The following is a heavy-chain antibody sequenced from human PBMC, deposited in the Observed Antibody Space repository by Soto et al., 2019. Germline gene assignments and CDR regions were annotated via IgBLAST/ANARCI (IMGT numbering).Heavy chain of an antibody. CDR3: AKDRGGSRPYYFDY. CDR1: GFTFSSYA. V-gene: IGHV3-23*01. Sequence: EVQLLESGGGLVQPGGSLRLSCAASGFTFSSYAMSWVRQAPGEGLEWVAGMSASGGSTYNADSVKGRFTISRDNSKNTRHLQMTSRRAEDTAVYYCAKDRGGSRPYYFDYWGQGTLVTVSS. J-gene: IGHJ4*02. D-gene: IGHD2-15*01. CDR2: MSASGGST.